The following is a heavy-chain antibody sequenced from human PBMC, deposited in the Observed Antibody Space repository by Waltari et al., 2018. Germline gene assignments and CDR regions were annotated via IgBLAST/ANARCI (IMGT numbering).Heavy chain of an antibody. J-gene: IGHJ1*01. Sequence: QVQLVQSGAEVKKPGSSVKVYCKASGGTFSSYAISWVRQAPGKGFECMGRIIPIFGTANYAQKSQGRVTITADKSTSTAYMELSSLRSEDTAVYYCATTPYSRAAEYFQHWGQGTLVTVSS. CDR2: IIPIFGTA. CDR3: ATTPYSRAAEYFQH. D-gene: IGHD6-13*01. CDR1: GGTFSSYA. V-gene: IGHV1-69*08.